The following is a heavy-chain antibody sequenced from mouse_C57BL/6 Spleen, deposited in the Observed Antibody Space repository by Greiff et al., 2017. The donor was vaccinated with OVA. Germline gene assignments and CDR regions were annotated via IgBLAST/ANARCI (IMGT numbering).Heavy chain of an antibody. CDR2: IYPGDGDT. D-gene: IGHD1-1*01. V-gene: IGHV1-80*01. J-gene: IGHJ2*01. Sequence: VQLQQSGAELVKPGASVKISCKASGYAFSSYWMNWVKQRPGKGLEWIGQIYPGDGDTNSNGKFKGKATLTEDKSSSTAYMQLSSLTSEDSAVYFCARFTTVVDPYYFDYWGQGTTLTVSS. CDR3: ARFTTVVDPYYFDY. CDR1: GYAFSSYW.